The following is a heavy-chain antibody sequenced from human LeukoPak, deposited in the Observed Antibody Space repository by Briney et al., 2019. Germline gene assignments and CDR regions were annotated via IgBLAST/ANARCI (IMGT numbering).Heavy chain of an antibody. CDR3: ARWYCSGITCFYDY. Sequence: PGGSLRLSCAASGFSFSSYAIHWVRQAPGKGLEWVALIWYDGSDKYYADSVKGRFTISRDYSENTLFLQMNSLRAEDTAMYYCARWYCSGITCFYDYWGQGTLVTVSS. D-gene: IGHD2-2*01. J-gene: IGHJ4*02. V-gene: IGHV3-33*08. CDR1: GFSFSSYA. CDR2: IWYDGSDK.